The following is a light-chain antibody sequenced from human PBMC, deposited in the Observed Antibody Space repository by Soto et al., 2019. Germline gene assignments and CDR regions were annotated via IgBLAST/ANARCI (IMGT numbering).Light chain of an antibody. Sequence: QSALTQPASVSGSPGQSITISCTGTSSDVGGYDYVSWYQQHPGKAPKLMIYEGSKRPSGVSNRFSGSKSGNTAFLTISGLQAEDEADYYCCSYAGSSTLVFGGGTKVTVL. CDR3: CSYAGSSTLV. J-gene: IGLJ3*02. CDR1: SSDVGGYDY. V-gene: IGLV2-23*01. CDR2: EGS.